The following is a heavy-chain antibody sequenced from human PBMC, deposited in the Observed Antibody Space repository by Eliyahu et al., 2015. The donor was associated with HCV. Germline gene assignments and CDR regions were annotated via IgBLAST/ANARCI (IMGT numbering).Heavy chain of an antibody. Sequence: QVQLQESGPGLVKPSETLSLTCTVPGGXITTYYWSWIRQPPGKGLXWIGYIHYRGSTNYNPSLKSRVTISVDTSKNQFSLNLTSVTAADTAMYYCASGGGGIAVAGTGGWFDPWGQGTLVTVSS. CDR2: IHYRGST. D-gene: IGHD6-19*01. CDR3: ASGGGGIAVAGTGGWFDP. CDR1: GGXITTYY. V-gene: IGHV4-59*01. J-gene: IGHJ5*02.